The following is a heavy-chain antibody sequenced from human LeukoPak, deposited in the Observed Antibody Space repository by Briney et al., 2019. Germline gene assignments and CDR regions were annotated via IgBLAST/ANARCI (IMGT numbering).Heavy chain of an antibody. V-gene: IGHV1-18*04. Sequence: APVKVSRKASGYTFTTCGISWVRQAPGQGLEWMGWISAYNGNTNYAQKLQGRVTMTTDTSTSTAYMELRSLRSDDTAVYYCARIYSYGNGVYYFDYWGQGTLVTVSS. CDR3: ARIYSYGNGVYYFDY. CDR2: ISAYNGNT. J-gene: IGHJ4*02. CDR1: GYTFTTCG. D-gene: IGHD5-18*01.